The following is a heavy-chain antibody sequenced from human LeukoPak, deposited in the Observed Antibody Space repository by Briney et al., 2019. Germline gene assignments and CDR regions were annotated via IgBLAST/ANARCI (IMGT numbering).Heavy chain of an antibody. CDR3: ANSYGDYSRGYFDY. CDR1: GFNFRSFS. Sequence: PGGSLRLSCAASGFNFRSFSMSWVRQAPGKGLDWVSGISDTGDTTYYADSVKGRFTISRDNSKNTLYLQMNSLRAEDTAVYYCANSYGDYSRGYFDYWSQGTLVAVSS. V-gene: IGHV3-23*01. J-gene: IGHJ4*02. CDR2: ISDTGDTT. D-gene: IGHD4-17*01.